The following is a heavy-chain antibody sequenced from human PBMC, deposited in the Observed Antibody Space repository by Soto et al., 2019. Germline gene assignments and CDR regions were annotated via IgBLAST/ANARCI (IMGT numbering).Heavy chain of an antibody. Sequence: PLEPLPLRWSVVGGSSVGYGGGWIRQPPGKGLEWIGYIYYSGSTNYNPSLKSRVTISVDTSKNQFSLKLSSVTAADTAVYYCARVQDSSGYYFPNNWFDPWGQGTLVTVSS. CDR2: IYYSGST. V-gene: IGHV4-59*01. J-gene: IGHJ5*02. D-gene: IGHD3-22*01. CDR3: ARVQDSSGYYFPNNWFDP. CDR1: GGSSVGYG.